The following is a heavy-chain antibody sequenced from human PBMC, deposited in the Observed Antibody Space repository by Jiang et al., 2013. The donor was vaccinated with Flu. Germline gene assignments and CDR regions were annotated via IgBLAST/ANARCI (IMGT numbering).Heavy chain of an antibody. CDR3: ARGIVVVPAAIANYYYMDV. CDR1: GDSVSSNSAA. D-gene: IGHD2-2*01. V-gene: IGHV6-1*01. CDR2: TYYRSKWYN. Sequence: QTLSLTCAISGDSVSSNSAAWNWIRQSPSRGLEWLGRTYYRSKWYNDYAVSVKSRITINPDTSKNQFSLQLNSVTPEDTAVYYCARGIVVVPAAIANYYYMDVWGKRANGHRLL. J-gene: IGHJ6*03.